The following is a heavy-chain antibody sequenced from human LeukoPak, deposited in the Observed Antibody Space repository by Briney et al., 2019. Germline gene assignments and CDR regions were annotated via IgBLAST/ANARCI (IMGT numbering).Heavy chain of an antibody. D-gene: IGHD1-1*01. CDR1: GYTFIGYY. CDR3: ARVTTRTGPFDY. J-gene: IGHJ4*02. Sequence: ASVKVSCTASGYTFIGYYMHWVRQAPGQGLEWMGWINPNSGGTNYAQKFQGRVTMTRDTSISTAYMELSRLRSDDTAVYYCARVTTRTGPFDYWGQGTLVTVSS. V-gene: IGHV1-2*02. CDR2: INPNSGGT.